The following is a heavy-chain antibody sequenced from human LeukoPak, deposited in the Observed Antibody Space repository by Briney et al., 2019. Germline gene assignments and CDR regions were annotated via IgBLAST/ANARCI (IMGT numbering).Heavy chain of an antibody. CDR2: IYYSGST. V-gene: IGHV4-59*12. D-gene: IGHD4-17*01. CDR3: ARDYGDYKGGYYGMDV. Sequence: SETLSLTCTVSGDSITSYYWSWIRQPPGKGLEWIGYIYYSGSTYYNPSLKSRVTISVDTSKNQFSLKLSSVTAADTAVYYCARDYGDYKGGYYGMDVWGQGTTVTVSS. CDR1: GDSITSYY. J-gene: IGHJ6*02.